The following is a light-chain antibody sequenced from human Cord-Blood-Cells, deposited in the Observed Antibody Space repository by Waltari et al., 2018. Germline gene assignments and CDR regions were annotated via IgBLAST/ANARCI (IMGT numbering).Light chain of an antibody. CDR2: EVS. CDR1: SRDVGGCNY. CDR3: SSYAGSNNYV. Sequence: SALTQPPSASGSTGQSVTISCTGTSRDVGGCNYVSWYQQHPGKAPKRMIYEVSKRPSGVPDRFSGSKSGNTASLTVSGLQAEDEADYYCSSYAGSNNYVFGTGTKVTVL. V-gene: IGLV2-8*01. J-gene: IGLJ1*01.